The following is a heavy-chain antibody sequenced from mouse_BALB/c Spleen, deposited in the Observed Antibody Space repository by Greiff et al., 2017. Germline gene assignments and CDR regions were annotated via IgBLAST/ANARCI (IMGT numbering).Heavy chain of an antibody. CDR1: GFTFSDYY. D-gene: IGHD2-3*01. J-gene: IGHJ3*01. Sequence: EVKVVESGGGLVKPGGSLKLSCAASGFTFSDYYMYWVRQTPEKRLEWVATISDGGSYTYYPDSVKGRFTISRDNAKNNLYLQMSSLKSEDTAMYYCARAPYDGYYWFAYWGQGTLVTVSA. CDR3: ARAPYDGYYWFAY. V-gene: IGHV5-4*02. CDR2: ISDGGSYT.